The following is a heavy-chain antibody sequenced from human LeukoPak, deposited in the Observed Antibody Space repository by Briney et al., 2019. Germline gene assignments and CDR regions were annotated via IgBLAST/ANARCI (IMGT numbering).Heavy chain of an antibody. V-gene: IGHV4-4*07. CDR1: GGSISSYY. CDR2: IYTSGST. Sequence: SETLSLTCTVSGGSISSYYWSWIRQPAGKGLEWIGRIYTSGSTNYNPSLKSRVTMSVDTSKNQFSLKLSSVTAADTAVYYCARGGLTAKDDAFDIWGQGTMVTVSS. J-gene: IGHJ3*02. CDR3: ARGGLTAKDDAFDI.